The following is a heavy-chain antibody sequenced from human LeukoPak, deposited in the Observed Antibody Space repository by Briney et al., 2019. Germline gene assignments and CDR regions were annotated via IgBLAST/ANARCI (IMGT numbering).Heavy chain of an antibody. D-gene: IGHD4/OR15-4a*01. CDR3: ARDVPSTMASDY. CDR1: GFTFSNYW. CDR2: IKQDGSEK. V-gene: IGHV3-7*03. Sequence: GGSLRLSCAASGFTFSNYWMSWVRQAPGKGLEWVANIKQDGSEKYYVDSVKGRFTISRDNAKNSLYLQTNSLRAEDTALYHCARDVPSTMASDYWGQGTLVTVSS. J-gene: IGHJ4*02.